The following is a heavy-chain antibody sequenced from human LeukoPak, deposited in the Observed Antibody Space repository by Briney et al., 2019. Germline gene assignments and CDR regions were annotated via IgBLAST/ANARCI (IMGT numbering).Heavy chain of an antibody. Sequence: GGSLRLSCAASAFTFSSYAMSWVRQAPGKGLEWVSASAGADSTYYADSVQGRFTISRDNSKNTRYLQMSGLRVEDTAVYFCARGAYGDYDSWGQGTLVTVSS. CDR3: ARGAYGDYDS. V-gene: IGHV3-23*01. CDR1: AFTFSSYA. CDR2: SAGADST. D-gene: IGHD4-17*01. J-gene: IGHJ5*01.